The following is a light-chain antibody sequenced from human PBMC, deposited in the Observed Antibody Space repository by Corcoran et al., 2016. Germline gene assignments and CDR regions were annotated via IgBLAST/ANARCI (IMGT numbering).Light chain of an antibody. CDR3: ALWYSKHFV. CDR2: NTS. J-gene: IGLJ2*01. CDR1: AGPVTTSNY. V-gene: IGLV7-43*01. Sequence: VVTQESSLYVSPGGSVTFTCASSAGPVTTSNYVAWLQQKPYKAPQGLIDNTSHRIPCVPARFTGSLRGDKAAFTIPGAQTEDESTYYCALWYSKHFVFGGGTKRTVL.